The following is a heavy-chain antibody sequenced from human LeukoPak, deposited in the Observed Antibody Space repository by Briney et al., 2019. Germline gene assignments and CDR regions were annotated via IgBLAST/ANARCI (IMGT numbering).Heavy chain of an antibody. D-gene: IGHD2-2*01. V-gene: IGHV1-69*04. J-gene: IGHJ5*02. Sequence: ASVKVSCKASGGTFSSYAISWVRQAPGQGLEWMGRIIPIFGIANYAQKFQGRVTITADKSTSTAYMELSSLRSEDTAVYYCARAVVVPAGNDWFDPWGQGTLVTVSS. CDR3: ARAVVVPAGNDWFDP. CDR1: GGTFSSYA. CDR2: IIPIFGIA.